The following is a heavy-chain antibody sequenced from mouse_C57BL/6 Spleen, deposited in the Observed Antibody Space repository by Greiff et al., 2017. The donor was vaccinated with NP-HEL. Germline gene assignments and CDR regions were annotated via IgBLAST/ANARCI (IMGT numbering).Heavy chain of an antibody. Sequence: QVQLQQSGPELVKPGASVKISCKASGYAFSSSWMNWVKQRPGKGLEWIGRIYPGDGDTNYNGKFKGKATLTADKSSSTAYMQLSSLTSEDSAVYFCAGETTGFAYWGQGTLVTVSA. D-gene: IGHD1-1*01. CDR1: GYAFSSSW. J-gene: IGHJ3*01. CDR2: IYPGDGDT. CDR3: AGETTGFAY. V-gene: IGHV1-82*01.